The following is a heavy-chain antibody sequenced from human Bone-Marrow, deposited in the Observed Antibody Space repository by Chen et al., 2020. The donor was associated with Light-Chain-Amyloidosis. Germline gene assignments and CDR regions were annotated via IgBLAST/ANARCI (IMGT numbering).Heavy chain of an antibody. CDR3: ARRRDGYNFAD. J-gene: IGHJ4*02. CDR1: GYTFPNYW. D-gene: IGHD5-12*01. V-gene: IGHV5-51*01. Sequence: EVQLEQSGPEVKKPGESLKISCKGSGYTFPNYWIGWVRQMPGKGLEWMGVIYPDASDGRNRPSFEGQLTSSADKSITTAYLQWRSLKAADTAMYYCARRRDGYNFADWGQGTLVTVSS. CDR2: IYPDASDG.